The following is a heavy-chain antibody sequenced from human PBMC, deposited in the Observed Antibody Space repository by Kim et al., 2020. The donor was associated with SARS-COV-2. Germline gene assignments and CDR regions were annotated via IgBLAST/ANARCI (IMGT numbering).Heavy chain of an antibody. CDR1: GFTASGSY. J-gene: IGHJ4*02. D-gene: IGHD3-22*01. CDR3: VVRYYDSSGYFSYYFDY. V-gene: IGHV3-66*02. CDR2: IYSGGTT. Sequence: GGSLRLSCAASGFTASGSYMNWVRQAPGKGLEWVSVIYSGGTTYYADSVKGRFTISRDSFKNTLYLQMNSLRDEDTAVYYCVVRYYDSSGYFSYYFDYWGQGTLVAVSS.